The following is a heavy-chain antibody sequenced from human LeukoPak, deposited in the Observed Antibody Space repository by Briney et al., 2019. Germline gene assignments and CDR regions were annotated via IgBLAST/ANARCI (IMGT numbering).Heavy chain of an antibody. D-gene: IGHD2-2*01. J-gene: IGHJ5*02. CDR3: ARGDVVVSAAVRFDP. V-gene: IGHV1-18*01. Sequence: ASVKDSCKASGYTFTSCGITWVRQAPGQGLEWMGWISAHNGKTNYAQKFQGRVTMTTDTPTSTAYMELRSLRSDDTAVYYCARGDVVVSAAVRFDPWGQGTLVTVSS. CDR1: GYTFTSCG. CDR2: ISAHNGKT.